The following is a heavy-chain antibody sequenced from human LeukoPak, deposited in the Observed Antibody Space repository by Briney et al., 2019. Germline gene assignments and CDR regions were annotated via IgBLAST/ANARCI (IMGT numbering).Heavy chain of an antibody. V-gene: IGHV3-33*01. CDR1: GFTFSSYG. D-gene: IGHD3-10*01. Sequence: GRSLRLSCAASGFTFSSYGMHWVRQAPGKGLEWVAVIWYDGSNKYYADSVKGRFTISRGNSKNTLYLQMNSLRAEDTAVYYCARDGSGSYYPYYYYGMDVWGQGTTVTVSS. CDR3: ARDGSGSYYPYYYYGMDV. J-gene: IGHJ6*02. CDR2: IWYDGSNK.